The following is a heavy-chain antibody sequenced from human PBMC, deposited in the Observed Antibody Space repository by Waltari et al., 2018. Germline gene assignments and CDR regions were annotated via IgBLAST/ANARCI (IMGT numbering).Heavy chain of an antibody. Sequence: QVQLVQSGAEVKKPGSSVKVSCKASGGTFSSYAISWVRQAPGQGLEWMGWIIPIFGTANYAQKFQGRVTITADESTSTAYMELSSLRSEDTAVYYCARLPEDCSGGSCYPYYFDYWGQGTLVTVSS. D-gene: IGHD2-15*01. CDR1: GGTFSSYA. J-gene: IGHJ4*02. V-gene: IGHV1-69*13. CDR2: IIPIFGTA. CDR3: ARLPEDCSGGSCYPYYFDY.